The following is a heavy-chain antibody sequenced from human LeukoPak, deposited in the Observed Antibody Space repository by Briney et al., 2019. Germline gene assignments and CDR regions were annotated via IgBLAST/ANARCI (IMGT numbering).Heavy chain of an antibody. V-gene: IGHV3-23*01. D-gene: IGHD4-23*01. J-gene: IGHJ4*02. Sequence: GGSLRLSCAASGLTFSSYAMSWVRQAPGKGLEWVSGISASGDNTYYADSVEGRFTISRDNSKNTLYLQMNSLRAEDTAVYFCAKDRSTVVTRGFDCWGQGTLVTVSS. CDR1: GLTFSSYA. CDR3: AKDRSTVVTRGFDC. CDR2: ISASGDNT.